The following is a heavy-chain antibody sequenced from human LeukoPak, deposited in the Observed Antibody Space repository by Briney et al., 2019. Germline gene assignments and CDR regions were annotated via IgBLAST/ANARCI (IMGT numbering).Heavy chain of an antibody. D-gene: IGHD3-10*01. V-gene: IGHV4-59*01. J-gene: IGHJ5*02. CDR3: ARSEGVYYGSGSSGSYYPHWFDP. CDR1: VYSINTYY. CDR2: IYYSGST. Sequence: PSETLSLICTISVYSINTYYWSWNRQPPGKGLEWIGYIYYSGSTKYNPSLQSRVTISLDTSKKQFSLKLNSVTAADTAVYYCARSEGVYYGSGSSGSYYPHWFDPWGQGILVTASS.